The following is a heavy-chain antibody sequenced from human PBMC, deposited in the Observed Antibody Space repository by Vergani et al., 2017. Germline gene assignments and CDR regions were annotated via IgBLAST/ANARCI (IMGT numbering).Heavy chain of an antibody. Sequence: EVQLLESGGGLVQPGGSLRLSCAASGFTFSSYAMSWVRQAPGKGLEWVSVIYSGGSSTYYADSVKGRFTISRENSKNTLYLQMNSLRAEDTAVYYCAKAGGYCSSTSCYNDYWGQGTLVTVSS. D-gene: IGHD2-2*02. J-gene: IGHJ4*02. V-gene: IGHV3-23*03. CDR2: IYSGGSST. CDR3: AKAGGYCSSTSCYNDY. CDR1: GFTFSSYA.